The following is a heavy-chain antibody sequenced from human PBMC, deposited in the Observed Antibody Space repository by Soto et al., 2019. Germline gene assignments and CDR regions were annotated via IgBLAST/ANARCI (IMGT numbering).Heavy chain of an antibody. CDR2: IGTAGDP. CDR3: ARGGRNSILCPDCSLELDY. CDR1: GFTFSSYD. Sequence: HPGGSLRLSCAASGFTFSSYDMHWVRQATGKGLEWVSAIGTAGDPYYPGSVKGRFTISRENAKNSLYLQMNSLRAGDTAVYYCARGGRNSILCPDCSLELDYWGQGTLVTVSS. D-gene: IGHD2-21*01. J-gene: IGHJ4*02. V-gene: IGHV3-13*05.